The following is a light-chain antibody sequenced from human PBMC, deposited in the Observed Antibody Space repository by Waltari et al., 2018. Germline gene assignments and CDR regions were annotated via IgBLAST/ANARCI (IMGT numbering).Light chain of an antibody. Sequence: DIQMTQSPSTLSASVGDTVIITCRASQNIGSWLAWYQHKPGKAPKLLILVSFRLQSGVPSRFSGSWSGTIFTLTINSLQPDDFATYSCQHYHTYPVTFGQGTKLEI. CDR2: VSF. V-gene: IGKV1-5*03. CDR3: QHYHTYPVT. CDR1: QNIGSW. J-gene: IGKJ2*01.